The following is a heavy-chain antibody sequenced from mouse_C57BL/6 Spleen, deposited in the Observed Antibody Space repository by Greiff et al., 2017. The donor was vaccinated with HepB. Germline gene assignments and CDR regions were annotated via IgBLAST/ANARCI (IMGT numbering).Heavy chain of an antibody. Sequence: VKLMESGAELVRPGASVTLSCKASGYTFTDYEMHWVKQTPVHGLEWIGAIDPETGGTAYNQKFKGKAILTADKSSSTAYMELRSLTSEDSAVYYCTRYYGQDYWGQGTTLTVSS. CDR3: TRYYGQDY. CDR2: IDPETGGT. D-gene: IGHD1-1*01. V-gene: IGHV1-15*01. CDR1: GYTFTDYE. J-gene: IGHJ2*01.